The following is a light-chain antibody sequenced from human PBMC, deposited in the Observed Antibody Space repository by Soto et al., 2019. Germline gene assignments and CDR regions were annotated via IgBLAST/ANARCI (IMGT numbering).Light chain of an antibody. CDR3: QQYNNWPIT. J-gene: IGKJ5*01. Sequence: ELGMTGSPSTLSLGPGEIATLCCRASQNVLSNLAWYQQKPGQAPRLLIYGASTRATGLPARFSGSGSGTQFTLTISSLQSEDFAVYYCQQYNNWPITFGQGTRLEIK. CDR2: GAS. CDR1: QNVLSN. V-gene: IGKV3-15*01.